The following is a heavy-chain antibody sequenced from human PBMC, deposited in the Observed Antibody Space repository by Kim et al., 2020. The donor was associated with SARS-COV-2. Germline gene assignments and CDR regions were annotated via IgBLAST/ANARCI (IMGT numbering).Heavy chain of an antibody. CDR2: INHSGST. CDR1: GGSFSGYY. D-gene: IGHD3-10*01. Sequence: SETLSLTCAVYGGSFSGYYWSWIRQPPGKGLEWIGEINHSGSTNYNPSLKSRVTISVDTSKNQFSLKLSSVTAADTAVYYCARITMVRGVIIKAFDTWGQGTLVTVSS. J-gene: IGHJ5*02. V-gene: IGHV4-34*01. CDR3: ARITMVRGVIIKAFDT.